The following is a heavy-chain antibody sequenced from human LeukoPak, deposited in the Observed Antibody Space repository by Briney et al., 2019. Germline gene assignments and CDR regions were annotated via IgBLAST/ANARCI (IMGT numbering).Heavy chain of an antibody. CDR1: GFTFSSYG. CDR2: ISYDGSNK. Sequence: GGSLRLSCAASGFTFSSYGMHWVRQAPGKGLEWVAVISYDGSNKYYADSVKGRFTISRDNSKNTLYLQMNSLRAEDTAVYYCAKSSDIAAAGMEDYWGQGTPVTASS. D-gene: IGHD6-13*01. CDR3: AKSSDIAAAGMEDY. J-gene: IGHJ4*02. V-gene: IGHV3-30*18.